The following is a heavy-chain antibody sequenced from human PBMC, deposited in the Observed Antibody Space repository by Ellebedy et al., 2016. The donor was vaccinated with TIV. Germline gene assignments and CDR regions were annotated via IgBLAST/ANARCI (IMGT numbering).Heavy chain of an antibody. CDR1: GGSISSYY. CDR2: IYNSGSP. J-gene: IGHJ4*02. V-gene: IGHV4-59*12. D-gene: IGHD3-10*01. Sequence: MPSETLSFTCTVSGGSISSYYWSWIRQPPGKGLEWIGYIYNSGSPNHNPSLKSRVTVSIDTSKIQFSLKLSPVTAADTAVYYCARAVVRGRDYWGQGTLVTVSS. CDR3: ARAVVRGRDY.